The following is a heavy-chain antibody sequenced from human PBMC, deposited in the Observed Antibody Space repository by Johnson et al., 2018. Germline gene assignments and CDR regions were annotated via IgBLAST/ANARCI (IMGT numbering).Heavy chain of an antibody. CDR3: AKEGGIGTLGAFDI. Sequence: QVQLVESGGGVVQPGRSLRLSCAASGFTFSSYGMHWVRQAPGKGLEWVAVISYDGSNKYYADSVKGRFTISRDNSKNTLYLQMKSQRAEDTAVYYCAKEGGIGTLGAFDIWGQGTMVTVSS. D-gene: IGHD3-16*01. CDR2: ISYDGSNK. J-gene: IGHJ3*02. V-gene: IGHV3-30*18. CDR1: GFTFSSYG.